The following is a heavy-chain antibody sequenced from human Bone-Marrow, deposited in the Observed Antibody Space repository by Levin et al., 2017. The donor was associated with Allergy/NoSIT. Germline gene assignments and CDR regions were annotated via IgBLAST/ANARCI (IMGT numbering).Heavy chain of an antibody. Sequence: GGSLRLSCAASGFTFSSYWMSWVRQAPGKGLEWVANIKQDGSEKYYVDSVKGRFTISRDNAKNSLYLQMNSLRAEDTAVYYCARVGDVLRFLEWRYWYFDLWGRGTLVTVSS. V-gene: IGHV3-7*01. D-gene: IGHD3-3*01. J-gene: IGHJ2*01. CDR2: IKQDGSEK. CDR3: ARVGDVLRFLEWRYWYFDL. CDR1: GFTFSSYW.